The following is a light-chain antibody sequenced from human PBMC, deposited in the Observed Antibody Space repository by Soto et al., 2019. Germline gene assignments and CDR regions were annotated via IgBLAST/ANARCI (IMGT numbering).Light chain of an antibody. J-gene: IGLJ2*01. Sequence: SYELTQPPSVSVAPGKTASLTCGGTIIGITRVHWYQQKPGQAPVLVMYYDSDRPAGIPERFSGSSSGNTATLTISRVEAGDEADFYCQVWDSSSDHPVFGGGTKVTVL. V-gene: IGLV3-21*04. CDR1: IIGITR. CDR2: YDS. CDR3: QVWDSSSDHPV.